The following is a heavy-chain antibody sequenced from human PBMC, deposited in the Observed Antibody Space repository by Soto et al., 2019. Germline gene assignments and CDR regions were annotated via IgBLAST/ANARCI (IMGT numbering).Heavy chain of an antibody. V-gene: IGHV1-18*01. CDR1: GYIFVNYG. D-gene: IGHD3-16*01. J-gene: IGHJ6*02. Sequence: QVQLVQSGDEVKKPGASVKVSCKASGYIFVNYGIAWVRQAPGQGLEWMGWISPYNGNTHYATKVQGRLTMTTDTSTSTAYMDLWSLTSDDTAVYYCAMLDNYVTPTPQDVWGQGTTVTVSS. CDR2: ISPYNGNT. CDR3: AMLDNYVTPTPQDV.